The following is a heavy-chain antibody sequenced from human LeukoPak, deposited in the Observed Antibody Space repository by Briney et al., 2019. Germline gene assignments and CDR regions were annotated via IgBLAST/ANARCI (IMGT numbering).Heavy chain of an antibody. J-gene: IGHJ4*02. CDR3: ARDPRIVGVTPFDY. D-gene: IGHD1-26*01. V-gene: IGHV3-21*01. CDR2: ISSSSSYI. Sequence: GGSLRLSCAASGFTFSSYSMNWVRQAAGKELEWVSSISSSSSYIYYADSVKGRFTISRDNAKNSLYLQMNSLRAEDTAVYYCARDPRIVGVTPFDYWGQGTLVTVSS. CDR1: GFTFSSYS.